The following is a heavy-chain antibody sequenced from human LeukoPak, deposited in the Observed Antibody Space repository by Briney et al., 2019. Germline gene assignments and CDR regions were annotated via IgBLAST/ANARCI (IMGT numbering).Heavy chain of an antibody. CDR1: GGSINNYY. CDR2: IYDSGST. CDR3: ARASYSSGWSDY. Sequence: PSETLSLTCAVSGGSINNYYWSWIRQPPGKGLEWIGYIYDSGSTNYNPSLKSRVTTSLDTSKNQFSLKLSSVTAADTAVYYCARASYSSGWSDYWGQGTLVTVSS. D-gene: IGHD6-19*01. J-gene: IGHJ4*02. V-gene: IGHV4-59*12.